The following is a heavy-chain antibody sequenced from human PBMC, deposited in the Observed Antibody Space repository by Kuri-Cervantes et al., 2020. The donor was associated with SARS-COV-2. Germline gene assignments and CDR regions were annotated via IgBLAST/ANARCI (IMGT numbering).Heavy chain of an antibody. V-gene: IGHV4-59*12. CDR3: ARGFSAVVVAHWYFDL. D-gene: IGHD3-22*01. CDR2: IYYSGST. CDR1: GGSISSYY. Sequence: SETLSLTCTVSGGSISSYYWSWIRQPPGKGLEWTGYIYYSGSTNYNPSLKSRVTISVDTSKNQFSLKLSSVTAADTAVYYCARGFSAVVVAHWYFDLWGRGTLVTVSS. J-gene: IGHJ2*01.